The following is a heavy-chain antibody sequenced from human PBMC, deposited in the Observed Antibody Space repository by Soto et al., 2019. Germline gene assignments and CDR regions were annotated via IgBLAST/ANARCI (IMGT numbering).Heavy chain of an antibody. D-gene: IGHD6-6*01. CDR3: ARDDEAARPAPGGGMDV. V-gene: IGHV1-46*01. CDR1: GYTFTSYY. CDR2: INPSGGST. J-gene: IGHJ6*02. Sequence: ASVKVSCKASGYTFTSYYIHWVRQAPGQGLEWMGIINPSGGSTSYAQKFQGRVTMTRDTSTSTVYMELSSLRSEDTAVYYCARDDEAARPAPGGGMDVWGQGTTVTV.